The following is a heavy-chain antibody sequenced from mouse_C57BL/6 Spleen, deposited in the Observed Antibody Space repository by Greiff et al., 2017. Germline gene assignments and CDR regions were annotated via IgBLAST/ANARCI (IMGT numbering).Heavy chain of an antibody. Sequence: VQLQQSGPGLVAPSQSLSITCTVSGFSLTSYAISWVRQPPGKGLEWLGVIWPGGGTNYNSALKSRLSISKDNSKSHVFLKMNSLQTDDTARYYCARILPTAMDYWGQGTSVTVSS. CDR1: GFSLTSYA. CDR2: IWPGGGT. V-gene: IGHV2-9-1*01. D-gene: IGHD2-10*01. J-gene: IGHJ4*01. CDR3: ARILPTAMDY.